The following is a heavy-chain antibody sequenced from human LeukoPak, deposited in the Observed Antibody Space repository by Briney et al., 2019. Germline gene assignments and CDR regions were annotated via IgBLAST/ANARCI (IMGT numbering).Heavy chain of an antibody. J-gene: IGHJ6*02. CDR1: GGTFSSYA. D-gene: IGHD6-25*01. Sequence: GASVKVSCKASGGTFSSYAISWVRQAPGQGLEWMGGIIPIFGTANYAQKFQGRVTITADESTSTAYMELSSLRSEDTAVYYCARLSARGGLYYYYGMDVWGQGTTVTASS. CDR2: IIPIFGTA. CDR3: ARLSARGGLYYYYGMDV. V-gene: IGHV1-69*13.